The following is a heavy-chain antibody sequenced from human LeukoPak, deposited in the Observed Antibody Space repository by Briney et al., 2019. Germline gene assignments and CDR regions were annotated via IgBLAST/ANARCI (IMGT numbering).Heavy chain of an antibody. D-gene: IGHD3-16*01. V-gene: IGHV3-21*01. CDR1: GFTFSSYS. Sequence: TGGSLRLSCAASGFTFSSYSMNWVRQAPGKGLEWVSSISSSSSYIYYADSVKGRFTISRDNAQNSLYLQMNSLRVEDTAVYYWARLRGTSGYDDYWGQGTLVIVSS. J-gene: IGHJ4*02. CDR3: ARLRGTSGYDDY. CDR2: ISSSSSYI.